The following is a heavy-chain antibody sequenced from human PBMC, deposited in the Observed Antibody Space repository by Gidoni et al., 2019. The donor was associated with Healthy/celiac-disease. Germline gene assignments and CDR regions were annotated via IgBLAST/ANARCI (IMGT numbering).Heavy chain of an antibody. D-gene: IGHD4-17*01. Sequence: EVQLVQSGAEVKKPGESLKISCKGSGYSFTSYWIGWVLQMPRKGLEWMGIIYPGDSETRYRPSFQGQGTISADKSISNAYLQWSSLKASYIAMYYCARSRYGDYAYYYYGMDVWGQGTTVTVSS. V-gene: IGHV5-51*01. CDR1: GYSFTSYW. CDR2: IYPGDSET. CDR3: ARSRYGDYAYYYYGMDV. J-gene: IGHJ6*02.